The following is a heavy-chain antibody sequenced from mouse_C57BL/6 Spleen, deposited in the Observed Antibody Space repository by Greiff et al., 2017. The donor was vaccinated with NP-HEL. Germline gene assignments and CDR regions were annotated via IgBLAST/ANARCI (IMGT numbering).Heavy chain of an antibody. CDR2: IHPSDSDT. Sequence: VQLKQPGAELVKPGASVKVSCKASGYTFTSYWMHWVKQRPGQGLEWIGRIHPSDSDTNYNQKFKGKATLTVDKSSSTAYMQLSSLTSEDSAVYYCAILRITTPGGFDYWGQGTTLTVSS. J-gene: IGHJ2*01. D-gene: IGHD1-1*01. CDR1: GYTFTSYW. CDR3: AILRITTPGGFDY. V-gene: IGHV1-74*01.